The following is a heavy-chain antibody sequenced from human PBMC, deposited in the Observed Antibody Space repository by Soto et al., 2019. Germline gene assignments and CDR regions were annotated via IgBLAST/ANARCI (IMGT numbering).Heavy chain of an antibody. D-gene: IGHD6-13*01. Sequence: GGSLRLSCSGSGFAFFTYAMHWVRQAPGKGLEYVSAISSNGAITHYADSVKGRFTISRENSNNTVYLQMSGLRAEDTAVYYCVKDGIASPGPRYNWFDPWGQGTLVTVSS. V-gene: IGHV3-64D*06. J-gene: IGHJ5*02. CDR1: GFAFFTYA. CDR2: ISSNGAIT. CDR3: VKDGIASPGPRYNWFDP.